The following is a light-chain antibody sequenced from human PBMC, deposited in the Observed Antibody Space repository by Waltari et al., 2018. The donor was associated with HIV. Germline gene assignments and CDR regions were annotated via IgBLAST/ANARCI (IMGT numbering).Light chain of an antibody. CDR3: YSRDTIGIHFV. V-gene: IGLV3-10*01. CDR2: DDT. CDR1: ALPKKY. Sequence: SYELTQPPSVSVSPGQTARITCSGDALPKKYAYWYQQKSGQAPILVIYDDTKRPSGIPERFSGSTSGTMATLTISGAQVEDEADYYCYSRDTIGIHFVFGTGTKVTVL. J-gene: IGLJ1*01.